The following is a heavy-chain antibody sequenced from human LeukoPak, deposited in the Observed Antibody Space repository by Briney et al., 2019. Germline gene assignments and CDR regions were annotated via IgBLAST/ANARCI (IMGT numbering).Heavy chain of an antibody. J-gene: IGHJ4*02. CDR2: INHSGST. CDR1: GGSFSGYY. V-gene: IGHV4-34*01. D-gene: IGHD3-22*01. CDR3: ARHVWPYYDSSGYSLPHFDY. Sequence: SETLSLTCAVYGGSFSGYYWSWIRQPPGKGLEWIGEINHSGSTNYNPSLKSRVTISVDTSKNQFSPKLSSVTAADTAVYYCARHVWPYYDSSGYSLPHFDYWGQGTLVTVSS.